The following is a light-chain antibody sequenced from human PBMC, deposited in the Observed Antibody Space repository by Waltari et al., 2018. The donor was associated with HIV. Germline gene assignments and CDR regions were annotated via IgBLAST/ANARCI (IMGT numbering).Light chain of an antibody. V-gene: IGLV3-19*01. CDR3: HSRDSSGYHVV. CDR2: GRN. CDR1: SLRSYY. J-gene: IGLJ2*01. Sequence: SSELTQDPSVSVALGQTVRITCRGDSLRSYYAAWYQQKSGQAPVVVFFGRNNRPSGIPDRFSGCSSGNTASLTITGAQAEDEADYYCHSRDSSGYHVVFGGGTKVTVL.